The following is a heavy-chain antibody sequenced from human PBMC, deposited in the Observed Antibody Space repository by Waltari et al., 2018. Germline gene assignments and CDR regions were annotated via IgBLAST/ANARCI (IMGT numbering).Heavy chain of an antibody. Sequence: EVQLVQSGAEVKRPGESLQISCKVSGYSFTYYWIAWVRQMPGKGLEWVGLIFPGDSNTRYSPSFQGQVSISVDKSINTAYLQWNSLKASDTAVYYCARQTPQWELLPVYYYGMDVWGQGTTVTVSS. J-gene: IGHJ6*02. V-gene: IGHV5-51*01. CDR1: GYSFTYYW. CDR3: ARQTPQWELLPVYYYGMDV. CDR2: IFPGDSNT. D-gene: IGHD1-26*01.